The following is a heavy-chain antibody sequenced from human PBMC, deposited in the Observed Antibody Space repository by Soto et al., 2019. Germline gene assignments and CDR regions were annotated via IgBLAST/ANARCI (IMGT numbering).Heavy chain of an antibody. CDR2: IKANGGAT. Sequence: QVQLVQSGAELKKPGASVTVSCKASGYTFTGHDLHWVRQAPGQGLEWMGWIKANGGATKYARKFQGRVTMTRDTSTTTDYLELNSLRSDDTAVYFCARDGSYSDGSSYPYWGQGTLVTVSA. V-gene: IGHV1-2*02. CDR1: GYTFTGHD. D-gene: IGHD6-6*01. CDR3: ARDGSYSDGSSYPY. J-gene: IGHJ4*02.